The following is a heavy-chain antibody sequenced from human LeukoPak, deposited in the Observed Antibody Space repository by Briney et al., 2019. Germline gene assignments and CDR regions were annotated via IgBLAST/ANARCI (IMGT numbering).Heavy chain of an antibody. V-gene: IGHV3-9*01. J-gene: IGHJ4*02. CDR1: GFTFDGYA. CDR3: AKDYTAMVRGVDY. Sequence: GGSLRLSCAASGFTFDGYAMHWVRQVPGKGLEWVSGISWNSGSIGYADSVKGRFTISRDNARNSLYLQMNSLRAEDTALYYCAKDYTAMVRGVDYWGQGTLVTVSS. CDR2: ISWNSGSI. D-gene: IGHD5-18*01.